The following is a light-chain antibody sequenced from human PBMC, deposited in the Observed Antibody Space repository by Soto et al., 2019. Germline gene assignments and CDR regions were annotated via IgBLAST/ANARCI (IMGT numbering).Light chain of an antibody. CDR2: DAS. CDR1: QSISSW. J-gene: IGKJ1*01. CDR3: HQYNSYSAWT. V-gene: IGKV1-5*01. Sequence: IQMTQSPATLSASLGDRVPITCRASQSISSWLAWYQQKPGKAPKLLIYDASSLESGVPSRFSGSGSGTEFTLTISSLQPDDVANYYCHQYNSYSAWTFGQGTKV.